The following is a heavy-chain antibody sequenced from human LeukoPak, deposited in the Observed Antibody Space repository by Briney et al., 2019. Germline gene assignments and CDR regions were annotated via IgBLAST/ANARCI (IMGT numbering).Heavy chain of an antibody. J-gene: IGHJ4*02. V-gene: IGHV1-2*02. CDR1: GYTFTAYW. D-gene: IGHD6-13*01. CDR3: ATVAAGMG. CDR2: IDPTSGGT. Sequence: ASVTVSCKASGYTFTAYWMHWVRQAPGQGLEWMGWIDPTSGGTNYAQKFQGRVTMTRDTSIGTAYMELSRLTSDDTAVYYCATVAAGMGWGQGTLVTVSS.